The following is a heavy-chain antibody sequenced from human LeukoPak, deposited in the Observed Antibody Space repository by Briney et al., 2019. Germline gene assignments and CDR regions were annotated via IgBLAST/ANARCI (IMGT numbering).Heavy chain of an antibody. CDR2: IKQDESEK. Sequence: GGSPRLSCVASGFTFSNYWMSWVRQVPGKGLEWVANIKQDESEKYYVDSVKGRFTISRDNAKNSLYLQLNSLGAEDTAVYYCARGKAFDIWGQGTMVTVSS. CDR3: ARGKAFDI. V-gene: IGHV3-7*01. CDR1: GFTFSNYW. J-gene: IGHJ3*02.